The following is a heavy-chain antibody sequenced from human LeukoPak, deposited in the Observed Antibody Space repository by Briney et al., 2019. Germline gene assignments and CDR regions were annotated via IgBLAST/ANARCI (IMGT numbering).Heavy chain of an antibody. V-gene: IGHV3-33*01. CDR2: IWYDGSNK. D-gene: IGHD5-24*01. Sequence: GRSLRLSCAASGFTFSSYGMHWVRQAPGKGVEWVAVIWYDGSNKYYADSVKGRFTISRDNSKNTLYLQMNSLRAEDTAVYYCARDGYKSYAFDIWGQGTMVTVSS. CDR1: GFTFSSYG. J-gene: IGHJ3*02. CDR3: ARDGYKSYAFDI.